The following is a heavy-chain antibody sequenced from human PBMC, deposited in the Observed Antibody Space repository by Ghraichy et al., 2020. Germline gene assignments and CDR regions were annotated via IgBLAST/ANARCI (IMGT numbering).Heavy chain of an antibody. CDR3: ASQIAGIVGASDFDY. D-gene: IGHD1-26*01. J-gene: IGHJ4*02. Sequence: ASVKVSCKASGYTFTSYYMHWVRQAPGQGLEWMGIINPSGGSTSYAQKFQGRVTITRDTSTSTVYMELSSLRSEDTAVYYCASQIAGIVGASDFDYWGQGTLVTVSS. CDR2: INPSGGST. V-gene: IGHV1-46*01. CDR1: GYTFTSYY.